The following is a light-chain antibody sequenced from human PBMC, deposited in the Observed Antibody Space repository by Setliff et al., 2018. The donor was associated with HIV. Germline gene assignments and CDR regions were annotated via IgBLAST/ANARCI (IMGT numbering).Light chain of an antibody. CDR1: SSDVGGYNY. CDR2: DVS. Sequence: QSVLTQPASVPGSPGQSITISCTGTSSDVGGYNYVSWYQQHPGKAPKFMIYDVSKRPSGVSNRFSGSKSGNTASLTISGPQAEDEADYYCSSYTSSSTYVFGTGTKVTVL. V-gene: IGLV2-14*01. CDR3: SSYTSSSTYV. J-gene: IGLJ1*01.